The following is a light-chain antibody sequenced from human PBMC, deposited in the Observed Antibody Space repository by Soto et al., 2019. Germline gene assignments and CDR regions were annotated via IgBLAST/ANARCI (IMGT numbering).Light chain of an antibody. CDR3: AAWDDRVSGYV. CDR1: SSNIGSSY. J-gene: IGLJ1*01. Sequence: QSVLTQPPSTSGTPGQRVTISCSGSSSNIGSSYVFFFQHLPGTAPKLLMYNNNQRPSGVPDRVSASRSGTSASLAISGLRSEDEADYYCAAWDDRVSGYVFGTGTKVTVL. CDR2: NNN. V-gene: IGLV1-47*02.